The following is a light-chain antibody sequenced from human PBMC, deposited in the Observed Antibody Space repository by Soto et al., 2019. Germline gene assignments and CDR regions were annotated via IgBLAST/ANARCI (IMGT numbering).Light chain of an antibody. Sequence: DIQLTHTPSTLSSSVGDIFTINCRASQNVNDYLAWYQQKPGNSPKVLIYDASTLERGVPSRFSGSGSGTEFTLTISGLQADDFATYYCQQYSSHRTFGQGTKVDI. J-gene: IGKJ1*01. V-gene: IGKV1-5*01. CDR3: QQYSSHRT. CDR1: QNVNDY. CDR2: DAS.